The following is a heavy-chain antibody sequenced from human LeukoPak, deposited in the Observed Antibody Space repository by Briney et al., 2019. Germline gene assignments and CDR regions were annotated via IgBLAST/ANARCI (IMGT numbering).Heavy chain of an antibody. D-gene: IGHD3-22*01. V-gene: IGHV1-69*01. CDR1: GGTYSSYA. Sequence: SAVKDSCQAWGGTYSSYAMSWVRQPHGQGLEWMGGIVPIFGTANYAQKFRGRVTITADESTSTAYMESSSLRSEDTAVYYCARQYYYDSSGYCSDYWGQGTLVTVSS. CDR3: ARQYYYDSSGYCSDY. CDR2: IVPIFGTA. J-gene: IGHJ4*02.